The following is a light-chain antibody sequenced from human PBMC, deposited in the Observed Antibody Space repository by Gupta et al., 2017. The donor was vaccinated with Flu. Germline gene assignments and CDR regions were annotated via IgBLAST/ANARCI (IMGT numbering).Light chain of an antibody. V-gene: IGLV1-47*01. Sequence: ATISCAGSRSIIGSNNLCWYQQSPEAAPILLIYKNNRRGSGAPGRFSGSKCGTSASIATSGLQAEDEADYYCAVKDARKSGGVFGGGTKVTVL. CDR3: AVKDARKSGGV. CDR1: RSIIGSNN. J-gene: IGLJ3*02. CDR2: KNN.